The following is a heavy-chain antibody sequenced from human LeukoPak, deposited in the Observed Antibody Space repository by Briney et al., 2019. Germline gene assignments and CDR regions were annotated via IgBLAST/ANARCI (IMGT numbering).Heavy chain of an antibody. J-gene: IGHJ4*02. Sequence: PSETLSLTCTVSGDSIDKSTYYWGWIRQPPGKGLEWIGEINHSGSTNYNPSLKSRVTISADTSKSQFSLKVTSVTAADTALYYCARVAHPSRNGYYLGYWGQGTLVTISS. V-gene: IGHV4-39*07. CDR2: INHSGST. D-gene: IGHD5-12*01. CDR3: ARVAHPSRNGYYLGY. CDR1: GDSIDKSTYY.